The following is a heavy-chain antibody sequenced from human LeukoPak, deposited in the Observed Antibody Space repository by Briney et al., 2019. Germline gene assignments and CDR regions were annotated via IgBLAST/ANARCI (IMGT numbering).Heavy chain of an antibody. J-gene: IGHJ6*03. CDR3: ARVAEITRYSYMDV. CDR1: GGTFSSYA. V-gene: IGHV1-69*04. D-gene: IGHD3-16*01. Sequence: SVKVSCKASGGTFSSYAISWVRQAPGQGLEWLGRIIPILGIANYAQKFQGRVTITADKSTSTAYMELSSLRSEDTAIYYCARVAEITRYSYMDVWGRGTTVTVSS. CDR2: IIPILGIA.